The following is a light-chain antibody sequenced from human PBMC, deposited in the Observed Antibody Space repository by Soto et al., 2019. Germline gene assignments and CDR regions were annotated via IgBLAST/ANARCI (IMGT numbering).Light chain of an antibody. Sequence: QSVLTQPPSVSGAPGQRVTISCSGSSSNIGAGNDVHWYQQLPGAAPKLLIYGATRRPSGVPDRFSGSRSGNSAFLAITGLQVEDESVYYCQSFDSSLSGALFGRGTKLTVL. V-gene: IGLV1-40*01. J-gene: IGLJ3*02. CDR1: SSNIGAGND. CDR3: QSFDSSLSGAL. CDR2: GAT.